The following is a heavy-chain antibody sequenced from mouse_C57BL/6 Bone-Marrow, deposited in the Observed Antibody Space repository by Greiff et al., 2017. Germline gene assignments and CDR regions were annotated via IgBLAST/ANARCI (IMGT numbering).Heavy chain of an antibody. CDR2: INPNNGGT. D-gene: IGHD1-1*01. CDR3: ASVNYGSDYFDY. CDR1: GYTFTDYY. V-gene: IGHV1-26*01. J-gene: IGHJ2*01. Sequence: EVQLQQSGPELVKPGASVKISCKASGYTFTDYYMNWVKQSHGKSLEWIGDINPNNGGTSYNQKFKGKATLTVDKSSSTAYMELRSLTSEDSAVYYCASVNYGSDYFDYWGQGTTLTVSS.